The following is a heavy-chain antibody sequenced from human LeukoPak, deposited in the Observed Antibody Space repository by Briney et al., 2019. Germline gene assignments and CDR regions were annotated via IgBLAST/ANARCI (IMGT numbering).Heavy chain of an antibody. J-gene: IGHJ4*02. D-gene: IGHD2-21*02. CDR1: GDSVSSDSVA. V-gene: IGHV6-1*01. CDR2: TYFRSKWSY. Sequence: SQTPSLTSGIPGDSVSSDSVAWNWIRQSPSRGLEWLGRTYFRSKWSYDYAVAVESRIFITPDTSKNHFSLHLNSVTPEDTAVYYCAREVDLLLVTAVNFDSWGQGTLVTVSS. CDR3: AREVDLLLVTAVNFDS.